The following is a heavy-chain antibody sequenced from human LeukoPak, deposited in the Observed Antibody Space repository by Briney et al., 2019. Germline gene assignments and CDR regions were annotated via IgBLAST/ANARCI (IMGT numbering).Heavy chain of an antibody. CDR2: ISYDGSNK. CDR3: AKVDATYGSGSYYPWVY. CDR1: GFTFSSYG. V-gene: IGHV3-30*18. Sequence: QPGRSLRLSCADSGFTFSSYGMHWVRQAPGKGLEWVAVISYDGSNKYYADSVKDRFTISRDNSKNTLYLQMNSLRAEDTAVYYCAKVDATYGSGSYYPWVYWGQGTLVTVSS. J-gene: IGHJ4*02. D-gene: IGHD3-10*01.